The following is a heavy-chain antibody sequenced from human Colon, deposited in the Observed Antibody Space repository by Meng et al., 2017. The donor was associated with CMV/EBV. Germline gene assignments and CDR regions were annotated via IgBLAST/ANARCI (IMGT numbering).Heavy chain of an antibody. CDR3: ARSLGYCSSGTCYTNWFDP. CDR1: TFNHYG. V-gene: IGHV1-18*01. J-gene: IGHJ5*02. D-gene: IGHD2-15*01. Sequence: TFNHYGIVWVRQAPGQGLEWMGWINVKDGNTNYAENFQGRVTMTTDTSTSTAYLDLRSLRSDDTAVYFCARSLGYCSSGTCYTNWFDPWGQGTLVT. CDR2: INVKDGNT.